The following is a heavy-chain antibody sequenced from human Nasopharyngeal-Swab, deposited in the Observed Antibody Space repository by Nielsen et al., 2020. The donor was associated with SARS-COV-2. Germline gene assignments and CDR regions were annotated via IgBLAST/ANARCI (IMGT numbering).Heavy chain of an antibody. CDR3: ARPQYSSGWSASGY. D-gene: IGHD6-19*01. J-gene: IGHJ4*02. CDR1: GFTFSSYW. CDR2: IKQDGSEE. V-gene: IGHV3-7*04. Sequence: GESLKISCAASGFTFSSYWMTWVRQAPGKGLEWVANIKQDGSEENYVDSVKGRFTISRDNARNSLYLQMNTLRGEDTAVYYCARPQYSSGWSASGYWGQGTLVTVSS.